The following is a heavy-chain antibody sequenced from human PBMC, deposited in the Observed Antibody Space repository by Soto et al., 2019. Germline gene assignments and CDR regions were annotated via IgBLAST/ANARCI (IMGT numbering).Heavy chain of an antibody. J-gene: IGHJ4*02. CDR1: GFTFGIYA. V-gene: IGHV3-23*01. D-gene: IGHD1-26*01. CDR3: AKDLISYYYFDF. Sequence: EVQLLESGGDLVQPGGSLRLSCAASGFTFGIYAMTWVRQAPGKGLEWVSTISATGGSTFYADSVKGRFTISRDNSKNTLYLQMNSLRAEDTAIYYCAKDLISYYYFDFWGQGTLVTVSS. CDR2: ISATGGST.